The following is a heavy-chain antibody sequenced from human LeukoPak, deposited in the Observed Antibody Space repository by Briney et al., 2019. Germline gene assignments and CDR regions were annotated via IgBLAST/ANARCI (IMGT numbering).Heavy chain of an antibody. D-gene: IGHD2-2*01. CDR1: GFTFGNYG. Sequence: PGGSLRLSCEVSGFTFGNYGMSWVRQAPGGGLKWVSAISGSGGSTYYADAAKGRFTMSRHKSKNTVYLQMNSLRAEDTATYYCAKGKHIEVVPAEGWYFDLWGRGTLVTVSS. V-gene: IGHV3-23*01. J-gene: IGHJ2*01. CDR2: ISGSGGST. CDR3: AKGKHIEVVPAEGWYFDL.